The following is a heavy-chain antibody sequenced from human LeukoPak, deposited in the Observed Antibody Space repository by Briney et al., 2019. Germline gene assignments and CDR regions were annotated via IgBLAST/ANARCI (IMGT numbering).Heavy chain of an antibody. CDR1: GITLRIYA. CDR2: ISGSGDRT. D-gene: IGHD3-10*01. J-gene: IGHJ4*02. V-gene: IGHV3-23*01. Sequence: GGSLRLSRTASGITLRIYAMSWVRQAPGKGLEWVSAISGSGDRTYHADSVKGRFTVSRDISKNTLFLQMNSLRAEDTAVYYCAKLLRGVVVPYFDYWGQGTLVTVSS. CDR3: AKLLRGVVVPYFDY.